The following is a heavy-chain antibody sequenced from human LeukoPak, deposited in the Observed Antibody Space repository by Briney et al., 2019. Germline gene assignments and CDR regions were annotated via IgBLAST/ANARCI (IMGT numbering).Heavy chain of an antibody. CDR1: VFDLSNYT. CDR3: ARDQGRA. V-gene: IGHV3-21*01. Sequence: GFSVRLSCVASVFDLSNYTMNWVRQAPGKGLEGVSSITRNSHYIYYADSVKGRFNISRDNAQNSLFLQMNSLRAEDTAVYYCARDQGRAWGQGILVTVS. CDR2: ITRNSHYI. J-gene: IGHJ5*02.